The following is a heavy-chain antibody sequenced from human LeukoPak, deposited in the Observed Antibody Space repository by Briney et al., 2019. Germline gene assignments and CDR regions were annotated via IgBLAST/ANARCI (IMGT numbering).Heavy chain of an antibody. D-gene: IGHD5-24*01. CDR3: AKDISDGYNDY. CDR1: GFTFSSYG. V-gene: IGHV3-30*18. Sequence: GRSLRLSCAASGFTFSSYGMHWVRQAPGKGLEWVAVISYDGSNKYYADSVKGRFTISRDNSKNTLYLQMNSLRAEDTAVYYCAKDISDGYNDYWGQGTLVTVSS. J-gene: IGHJ4*02. CDR2: ISYDGSNK.